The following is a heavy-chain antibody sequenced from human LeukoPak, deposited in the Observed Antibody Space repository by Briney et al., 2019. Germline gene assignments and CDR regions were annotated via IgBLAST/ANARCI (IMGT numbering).Heavy chain of an antibody. CDR3: VKDPDPRYCSSTSCSPI. V-gene: IGHV3-23*01. J-gene: IGHJ3*02. CDR1: GFTVSFYA. D-gene: IGHD2-2*01. CDR2: IAGGGSST. Sequence: GGSLRLSCAASGFTVSFYAMSWVRQAPGKGLEWVSVIAGGGSSTYYADSVKGRFTISRDNSKNTLYLQMNSLRAEATAVYSCVKDPDPRYCSSTSCSPIWGQGTMVTVSS.